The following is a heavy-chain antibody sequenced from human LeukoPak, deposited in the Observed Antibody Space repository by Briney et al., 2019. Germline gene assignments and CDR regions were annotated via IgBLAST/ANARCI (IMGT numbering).Heavy chain of an antibody. CDR2: IYSGGST. CDR1: GFTVSSNY. V-gene: IGHV3-53*01. J-gene: IGHJ4*02. CDR3: ASLVNLRHHVRSGYPTDYFDY. Sequence: GGSLRLSCAASGFTVSSNYMSWVRQAPGKGLEWVSVIYSGGSTYYADSVKGRFTISRDNSKNTLYFQMNSLRAEDTAVYYCASLVNLRHHVRSGYPTDYFDYWGQGTLVTVSS. D-gene: IGHD5-12*01.